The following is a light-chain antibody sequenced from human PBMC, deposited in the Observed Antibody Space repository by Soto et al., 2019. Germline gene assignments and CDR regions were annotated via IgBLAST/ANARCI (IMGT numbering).Light chain of an antibody. CDR2: DVA. V-gene: IGLV2-14*03. CDR1: SSDVGGSNF. J-gene: IGLJ1*01. Sequence: QSLRTQPASVSYSPGQSITISCSGTSSDVGGSNFVSWYQQHPGKPPKLIIYDVANRPSGVSNRFSGSKSGSTASLIISRLQTEDEADYYCVSYTSSTTYVFGTGTKVTVL. CDR3: VSYTSSTTYV.